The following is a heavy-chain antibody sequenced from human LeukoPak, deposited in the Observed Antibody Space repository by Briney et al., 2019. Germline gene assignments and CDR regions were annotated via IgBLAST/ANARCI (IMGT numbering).Heavy chain of an antibody. Sequence: GGSLRLSCAASGFAFSSYGMHWVRQAPGKGLEWVAFIRYDGSNKYYADSVKGRFTISRDNSKNTLYLQMNSLRAEDTAVYYCAKAGGGDYNWYFDLWGRGTPVTVSS. CDR1: GFAFSSYG. J-gene: IGHJ2*01. CDR3: AKAGGGDYNWYFDL. D-gene: IGHD3-16*01. V-gene: IGHV3-30*02. CDR2: IRYDGSNK.